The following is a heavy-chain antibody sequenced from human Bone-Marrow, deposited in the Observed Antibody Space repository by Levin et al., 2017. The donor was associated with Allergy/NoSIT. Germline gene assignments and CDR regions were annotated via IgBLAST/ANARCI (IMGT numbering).Heavy chain of an antibody. J-gene: IGHJ4*02. CDR3: ARVSYDSGSFFHLDH. V-gene: IGHV3-48*04. D-gene: IGHD3-10*01. CDR2: ISSGSPI. Sequence: GGSLRLSCAASGFNFRAHSMTWVRQAPGKGLEWVSYISSGSPIHYTDSVKGRCTISRDNAKNSVYLQINHLRAEDTAVYYCARVSYDSGSFFHLDHWGQETLVTVSS. CDR1: GFNFRAHS.